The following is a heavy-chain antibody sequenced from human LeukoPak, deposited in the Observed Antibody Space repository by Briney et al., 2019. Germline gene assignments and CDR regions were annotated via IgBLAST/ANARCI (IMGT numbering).Heavy chain of an antibody. J-gene: IGHJ4*02. Sequence: GGSLRLSCAASRFTFSSYGMSWVRQAPGKGLEWVSGISSSGGSTYYADSVKGRFTISRDNSRNALYLQMNSLRAEDTAVYYCARHLLWFGELSGGFDYWGQGTLVTVSS. V-gene: IGHV3-23*01. CDR1: RFTFSSYG. CDR3: ARHLLWFGELSGGFDY. CDR2: ISSSGGST. D-gene: IGHD3-10*01.